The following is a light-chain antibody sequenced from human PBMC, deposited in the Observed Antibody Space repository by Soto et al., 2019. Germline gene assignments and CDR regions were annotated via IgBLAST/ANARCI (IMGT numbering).Light chain of an antibody. V-gene: IGLV2-14*01. CDR1: SSDVGGYHY. J-gene: IGLJ2*01. CDR2: DVS. Sequence: QSALTQPASVSGSPGQSITISCTGTSSDVGGYHYVSWYQQHPGKAPKLMIYDVSNRPSGVSNRFSGSKSGHTASLTISGLQAEDEADYYCSSYTSSSTVVFGGGTKVTVL. CDR3: SSYTSSSTVV.